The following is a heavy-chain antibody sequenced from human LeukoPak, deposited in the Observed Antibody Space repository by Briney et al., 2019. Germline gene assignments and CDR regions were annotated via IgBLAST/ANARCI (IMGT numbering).Heavy chain of an antibody. J-gene: IGHJ4*02. D-gene: IGHD4-17*01. V-gene: IGHV4-59*08. CDR3: ASQSTYGDYYFDY. CDR2: IYYSGST. Sequence: WIGYIYYSGSTNYNPSLKSRVTISVDTSKNQFSLKLSSVTAADTAVYYCASQSTYGDYYFDYWGQGTLVTVSA.